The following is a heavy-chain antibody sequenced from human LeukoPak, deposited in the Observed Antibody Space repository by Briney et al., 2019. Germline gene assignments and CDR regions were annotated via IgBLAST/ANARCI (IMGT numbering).Heavy chain of an antibody. CDR2: ISYDGSNK. D-gene: IGHD5-12*01. CDR3: AKDLLRDTVATTGYYYGMDV. Sequence: TGGSLRLSCAASGFTFSSYGMHWVRQAPGKGLEWVAVISYDGSNKYYADSVKGRFTISRDNSKNTLYLQMNSLRAEDTAVYYCAKDLLRDTVATTGYYYGMDVWGKGTTVTVSS. CDR1: GFTFSSYG. V-gene: IGHV3-30*18. J-gene: IGHJ6*04.